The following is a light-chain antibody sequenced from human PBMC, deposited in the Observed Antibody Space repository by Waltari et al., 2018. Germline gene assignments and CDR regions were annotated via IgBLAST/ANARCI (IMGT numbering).Light chain of an antibody. V-gene: IGKV3-20*01. CDR3: QQFGSSPWT. Sequence: EIVLTQSPGTLSLSPGERATLSCRARQSVSSSYLVWNQQKPGQAPRLLINGASSTATGIPDRFSGSGSGTDFTLTISKLEPEDFAVYYCQQFGSSPWTFGQGTKVEIK. CDR1: QSVSSSY. J-gene: IGKJ1*01. CDR2: GAS.